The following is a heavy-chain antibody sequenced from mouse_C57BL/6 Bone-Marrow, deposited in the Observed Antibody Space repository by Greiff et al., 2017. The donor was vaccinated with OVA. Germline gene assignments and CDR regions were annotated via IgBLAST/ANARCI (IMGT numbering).Heavy chain of an antibody. CDR3: ARGTGTVFDY. V-gene: IGHV1-81*01. D-gene: IGHD4-1*01. Sequence: VKLQESGAELARPGASVKLSCKASGYTFTSYGISWVKQRTGQGLEWIGEIYPRSGNTYYNEKFKGKATLTADKSSSTAYMELRSLTSEDSAVYFCARGTGTVFDYWGQGTTLTVSS. J-gene: IGHJ2*01. CDR1: GYTFTSYG. CDR2: IYPRSGNT.